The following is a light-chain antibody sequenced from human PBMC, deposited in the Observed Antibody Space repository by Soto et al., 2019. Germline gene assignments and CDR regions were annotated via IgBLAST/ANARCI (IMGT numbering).Light chain of an antibody. V-gene: IGKV4-1*01. CDR1: RSVLYKSNNKNH. Sequence: DIVMTQSPDSLAVSLGERATMNCKFSRSVLYKSNNKNHSAWYQQKPGQPPQLIIYWASTRESGVPERFSGSGSGTDFTLTISSLEAEDVAFYWCQQYFDVPFTFGGGTKVDIK. CDR2: WAS. CDR3: QQYFDVPFT. J-gene: IGKJ4*01.